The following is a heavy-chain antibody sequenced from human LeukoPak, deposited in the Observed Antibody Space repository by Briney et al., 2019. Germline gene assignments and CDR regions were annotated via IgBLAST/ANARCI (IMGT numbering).Heavy chain of an antibody. CDR1: GFSFSTYS. V-gene: IGHV3-21*01. J-gene: IGHJ4*02. CDR2: ISSRSSYT. Sequence: PGCSVTLSCVASGFSFSTYSMNWVRQAAGKGLEWVSCISSRSSYTYYADSVKGRFTISRDNAKNSLYLQMNRLRAEDTAVYYCARLEGNDFWSGYYRNDFDYWGQGSLVTVSS. CDR3: ARLEGNDFWSGYYRNDFDY. D-gene: IGHD3-3*01.